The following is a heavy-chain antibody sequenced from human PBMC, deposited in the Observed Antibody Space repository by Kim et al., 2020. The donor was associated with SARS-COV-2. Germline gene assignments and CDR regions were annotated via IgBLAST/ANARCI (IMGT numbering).Heavy chain of an antibody. V-gene: IGHV3-21*01. Sequence: GGSLRLSCAASGFTFSDYSMTWVRQAPGKGLEWVSSISSSTGGRQYAYSVNGRVTISIDNPKNSVDVQMNSLRDDDTALYYCSSPANSNYCDYIGYWGKG. CDR3: SSPANSNYCDYIGY. J-gene: IGHJ4*02. D-gene: IGHD3-9*01. CDR2: ISSSTGGR. CDR1: GFTFSDYS.